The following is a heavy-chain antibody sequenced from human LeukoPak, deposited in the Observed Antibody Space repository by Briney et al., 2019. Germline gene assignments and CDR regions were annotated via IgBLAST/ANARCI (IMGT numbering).Heavy chain of an antibody. D-gene: IGHD4-17*01. CDR2: IYYGGTT. CDR1: GGSISDDGYY. V-gene: IGHV4-31*03. J-gene: IGHJ4*02. Sequence: PSQTLSLTCTVSGGSISDDGYYWSWIRQLPGKGLEWIGHIYYGGTTEYNPSLESRITISVATSKTQFSLKLNSVTAADTAVYYCARGGATVTDYWGQGNLVTVPS. CDR3: ARGGATVTDY.